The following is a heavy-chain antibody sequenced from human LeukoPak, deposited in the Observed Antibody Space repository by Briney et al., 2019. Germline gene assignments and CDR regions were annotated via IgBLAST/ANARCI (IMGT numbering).Heavy chain of an antibody. CDR2: IYYSGST. Sequence: SETLSLTCTVSGGSISSSSYYWGWIRQPPGKGLEWIGSIYYSGSTYYNPSLKSRVTIFVDTSKNQFSRKLSSVTAAYTAVYYCARRNIYNIAAAENDYWGQGTLVTVSS. V-gene: IGHV4-39*01. D-gene: IGHD6-13*01. CDR1: GGSISSSSYY. CDR3: ARRNIYNIAAAENDY. J-gene: IGHJ4*02.